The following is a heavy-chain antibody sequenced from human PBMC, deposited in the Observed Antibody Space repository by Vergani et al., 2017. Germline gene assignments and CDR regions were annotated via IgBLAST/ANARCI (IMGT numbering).Heavy chain of an antibody. Sequence: EVQLVQSGAEVKKPGESLRISCKGSGYSFTSYWISWVRQMPGKGLEWMGRIDPSDSYTNYSPSFQGHVTISADKSISTAYLQWSSLKASETAMYYCARSEGYYETSGYYYFYYWGRGTLVSVSS. CDR2: IDPSDSYT. V-gene: IGHV5-10-1*03. J-gene: IGHJ4*02. CDR1: GYSFTSYW. D-gene: IGHD3-22*01. CDR3: ARSEGYYETSGYYYFYY.